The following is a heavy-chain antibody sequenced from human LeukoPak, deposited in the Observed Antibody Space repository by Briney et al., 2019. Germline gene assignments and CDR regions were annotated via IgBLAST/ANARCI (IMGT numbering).Heavy chain of an antibody. CDR1: GFTFSSYN. CDR2: ISIGTSFI. V-gene: IGHV3-21*01. Sequence: GGSLRLSCAASGFTFSSYNMNWVRQAPGKGLEWVAYISIGTSFIYYADSVKGRFTISRDNAKNSLYLQVNSLRAEDTAVYYCLRGDRRDYWGQGTLVTVSS. CDR3: LRGDRRDY. J-gene: IGHJ4*02.